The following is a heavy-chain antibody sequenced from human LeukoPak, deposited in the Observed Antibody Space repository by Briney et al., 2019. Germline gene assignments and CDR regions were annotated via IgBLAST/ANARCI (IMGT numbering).Heavy chain of an antibody. CDR1: GGSISSSSYY. J-gene: IGHJ6*03. Sequence: PSETLSLTCTVSGGSISSSSYYWGWIRQPPGKGLEWIGSIYYSGSTYYNPSLKSRVTISVDTSKNQFSLKLSSVTAADTAVYYCARQRGSNYYYYYYMDVWGKGTTVTISS. CDR3: ARQRGSNYYYYYYMDV. CDR2: IYYSGST. D-gene: IGHD3-10*01. V-gene: IGHV4-39*01.